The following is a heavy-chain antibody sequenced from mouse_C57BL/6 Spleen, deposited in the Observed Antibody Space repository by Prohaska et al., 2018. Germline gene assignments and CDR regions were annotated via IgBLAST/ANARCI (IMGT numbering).Heavy chain of an antibody. J-gene: IGHJ1*03. D-gene: IGHD1-1*01. CDR2: IDPSDSET. V-gene: IGHV1-52*01. Sequence: QVQLQQPGAELVRPGSSVKLSCKASGYTFTSYWMHWVKQRPIQGLEWIGNIDPSDSETHYNQKFKDKATLTVDKSSSTAYMQLSSLTSEDSAVYYCARSDYGSDWYFDVWGTGTTVTVSS. CDR3: ARSDYGSDWYFDV. CDR1: GYTFTSYW.